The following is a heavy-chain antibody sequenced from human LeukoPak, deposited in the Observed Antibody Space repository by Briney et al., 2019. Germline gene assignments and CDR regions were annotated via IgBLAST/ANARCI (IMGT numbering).Heavy chain of an antibody. V-gene: IGHV3-48*03. D-gene: IGHD3-16*01. CDR3: ARRTYVDY. J-gene: IGHJ4*02. CDR2: ISTSGGST. Sequence: GGSPRLSCAASGFTFSNYDMIWVRQAPGKGLEWVSYISTSGGSTNYADSVKGRFTISRDNAKNSLYLQMNSLRAEDTALYYCARRTYVDYWGQGTLVTVSS. CDR1: GFTFSNYD.